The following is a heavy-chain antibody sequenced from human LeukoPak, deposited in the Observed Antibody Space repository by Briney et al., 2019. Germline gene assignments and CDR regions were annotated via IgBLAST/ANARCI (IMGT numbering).Heavy chain of an antibody. J-gene: IGHJ4*02. CDR3: AREVAVAGKRGDYFDY. CDR1: GGTFSSYA. V-gene: IGHV1-69*13. D-gene: IGHD6-19*01. Sequence: VASVNVSCKASGGTFSSYAISWVRQAPGQGLEWMGGIIPIFGTANYAQKFQGRVKIPAGESPSTAYMGLSSLRSEDTAVYYCAREVAVAGKRGDYFDYWGQGTLVTVSS. CDR2: IIPIFGTA.